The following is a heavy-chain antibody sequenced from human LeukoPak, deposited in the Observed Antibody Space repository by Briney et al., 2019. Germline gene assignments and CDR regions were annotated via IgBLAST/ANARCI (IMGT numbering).Heavy chain of an antibody. D-gene: IGHD2-2*01. CDR1: GFTVSSSY. V-gene: IGHV3-66*02. CDR3: ARDVSLYCSSATCFHDAFDI. CDR2: IYSGGST. Sequence: GGSLRLSCAASGFTVSSSYMSWVRQAPGKGLVWASVIYSGGSTDYADSVKGRFTISRDNSKNTLYLQMNSLRAEDTAVYYCARDVSLYCSSATCFHDAFDIWGQGTMVTVSS. J-gene: IGHJ3*02.